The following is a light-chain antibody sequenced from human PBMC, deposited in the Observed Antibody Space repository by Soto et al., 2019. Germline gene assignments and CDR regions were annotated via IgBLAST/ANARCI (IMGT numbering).Light chain of an antibody. CDR2: GNS. CDR3: QSYDSSLSGSEV. J-gene: IGLJ3*02. CDR1: SSNIGAGYD. Sequence: QSVLTQPPSVSGAPGQRVTISCTGSSSNIGAGYDVHWYQQLPGTAPKLLIYGNSNRPSGVPDRFSGSKSGTSASLAITGLQAEDEADYYCQSYDSSLSGSEVFGGGTKVTV. V-gene: IGLV1-40*01.